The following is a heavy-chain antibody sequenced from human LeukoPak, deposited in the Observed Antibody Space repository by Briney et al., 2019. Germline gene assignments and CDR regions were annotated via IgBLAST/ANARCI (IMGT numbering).Heavy chain of an antibody. CDR2: IYYSGST. J-gene: IGHJ6*04. D-gene: IGHD3-10*01. V-gene: IGHV4-59*11. CDR1: GGSISSHY. CDR3: ARDGTYYYGSGSYPNYYYYGMDV. Sequence: SETLSLTCTVSGGSISSHYWSWIRQPPGKGLEWIGYIYYSGSTNYNPSLKSRVTISVDTSKNQFSLKLSSVTAADTAVYYCARDGTYYYGSGSYPNYYYYGMDVWGKGTTVTVSS.